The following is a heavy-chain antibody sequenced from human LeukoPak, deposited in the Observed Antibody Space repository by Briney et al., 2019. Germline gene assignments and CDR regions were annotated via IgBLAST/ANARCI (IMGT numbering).Heavy chain of an antibody. CDR3: ARTYGGNEY. CDR1: GFTFSNYG. J-gene: IGHJ4*02. CDR2: IKQGESER. V-gene: IGHV3-7*01. Sequence: GGSLRLPGAASGFTFSNYGMSWVRQAPGKGLEWVANIKQGESERSYVDSVKGRFTISRDNANNSLFLQMNTLRAEDTAVYYCARTYGGNEYWGQGTLVTVSS. D-gene: IGHD4-23*01.